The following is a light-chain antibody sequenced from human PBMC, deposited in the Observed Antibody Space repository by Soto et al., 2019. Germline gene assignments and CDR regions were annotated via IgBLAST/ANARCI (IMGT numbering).Light chain of an antibody. CDR2: DAS. CDR3: QRYNKYSIT. J-gene: IGKJ5*01. V-gene: IGKV1-5*01. Sequence: IQMTQSPSTLSASVGDRVTITCRASQNINKWLAWYQQKPGKAPKLLIYDASNLESGVPSRFSGSGFGTEFILTINSLQTDDFATYFCQRYNKYSITFGQGTRLEIK. CDR1: QNINKW.